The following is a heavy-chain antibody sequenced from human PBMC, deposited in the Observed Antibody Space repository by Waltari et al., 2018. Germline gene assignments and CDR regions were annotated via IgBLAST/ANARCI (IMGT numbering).Heavy chain of an antibody. CDR1: GYTFTSYD. J-gene: IGHJ3*02. CDR3: ARETGASDAFDI. Sequence: QVQLVQSGAEVKKPGASVKVSCKASGYTFTSYDINWVRQATGQGLEWMGWMNPNRGNTGYAQKFQGRVTITRNTSISTAYMGLSSLRSEDTAVYYCARETGASDAFDIWGQGTMVTVSS. D-gene: IGHD1-26*01. CDR2: MNPNRGNT. V-gene: IGHV1-8*03.